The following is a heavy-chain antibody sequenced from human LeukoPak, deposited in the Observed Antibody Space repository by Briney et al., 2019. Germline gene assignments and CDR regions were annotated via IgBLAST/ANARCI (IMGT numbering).Heavy chain of an antibody. V-gene: IGHV3-23*01. D-gene: IGHD3-10*01. J-gene: IGHJ1*01. CDR3: AKDSVTMVRGGGGQSVQH. CDR1: GFTFTTSA. CDR2: ISGSGGNT. Sequence: PGGSLRLSCAASGFTFTTSAMTWVRQAPGKGLEWVSTISGSGGNTYYADSVKGRFTISRDNSKNILYLQMNSLRAEDTAVYYCAKDSVTMVRGGGGQSVQHWGQGTLVTVSS.